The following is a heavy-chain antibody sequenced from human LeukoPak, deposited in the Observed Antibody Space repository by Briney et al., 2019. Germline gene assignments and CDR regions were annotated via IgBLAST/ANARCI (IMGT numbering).Heavy chain of an antibody. D-gene: IGHD3-10*01. CDR2: INPNSGGI. J-gene: IGHJ4*02. V-gene: IGHV1-2*02. CDR3: ARAYGSGSSYHPDY. CDR1: GYTFTAYY. Sequence: GASVKVSCKASGYTFTAYYMHWVRQAPGQGLEWMGWINPNSGGINSSQKFQDRVTLTRDTSISTAYMELGSLRSDDTAIYYCARAYGSGSSYHPDYWGQGTLVTVSS.